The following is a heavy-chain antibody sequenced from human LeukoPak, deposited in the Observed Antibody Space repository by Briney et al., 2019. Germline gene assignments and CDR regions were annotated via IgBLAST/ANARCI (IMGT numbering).Heavy chain of an antibody. J-gene: IGHJ4*02. Sequence: GRSLRLSCAASGFTFSSHSMQWVRQAPGKGLEWVAVIWYDGSNKYYTDSVKGRFAISRDNSKNTLYLQMNSLRAEDTAVYYCARGIGGPAGKGYYFDHWGQGTLVTVSS. CDR3: ARGIGGPAGKGYYFDH. D-gene: IGHD2-2*01. CDR1: GFTFSSHS. CDR2: IWYDGSNK. V-gene: IGHV3-33*01.